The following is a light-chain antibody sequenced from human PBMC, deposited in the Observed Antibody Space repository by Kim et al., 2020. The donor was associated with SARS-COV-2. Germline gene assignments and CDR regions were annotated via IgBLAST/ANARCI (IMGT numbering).Light chain of an antibody. CDR3: QQYNNWYT. Sequence: EIVMTQSPATLSVSPGERATLSCRASQSVSSNLAWYQQKPGQAPRLLIYCASTRATGIPARFSGSGSGTEFTLTISSLQSEDFAVYYCQQYNNWYTFGQGTKLEI. CDR1: QSVSSN. J-gene: IGKJ2*01. CDR2: CAS. V-gene: IGKV3-15*01.